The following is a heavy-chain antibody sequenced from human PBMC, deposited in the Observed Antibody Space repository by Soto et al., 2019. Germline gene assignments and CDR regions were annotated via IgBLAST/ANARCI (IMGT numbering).Heavy chain of an antibody. CDR2: IYNDGTYS. J-gene: IGHJ4*02. CDR1: GFIFKMYW. CDR3: TRGPRPISTGTGAY. V-gene: IGHV3-74*01. D-gene: IGHD3-10*01. Sequence: GSLRLSCAASGFIFKMYWMHWVRQSPGKGLVWISRIYNDGTYSDYADSVRGRFTISRDNVNDTLYLQMNNLRAEDSGLYYCTRGPRPISTGTGAYWGQGTQVTVSS.